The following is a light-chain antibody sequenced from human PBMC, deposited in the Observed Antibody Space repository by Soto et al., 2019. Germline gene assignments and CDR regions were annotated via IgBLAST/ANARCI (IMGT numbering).Light chain of an antibody. Sequence: DTQMTQSPSSLSASVGDRVTITCRASQTITTHLNWYQQRPGKAPKLLIYAASRLQSGVPSRFSGSGSVTDFTLTISSLQPEDFATYYCQQNYGTQFTFGPGTNVDFK. CDR3: QQNYGTQFT. V-gene: IGKV1-39*01. CDR1: QTITTH. J-gene: IGKJ3*01. CDR2: AAS.